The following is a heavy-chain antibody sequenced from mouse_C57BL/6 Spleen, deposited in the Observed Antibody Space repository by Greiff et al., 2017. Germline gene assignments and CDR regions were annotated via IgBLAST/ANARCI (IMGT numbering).Heavy chain of an antibody. CDR2: IRNKANGYTT. J-gene: IGHJ3*01. CDR1: GFTFTDYY. D-gene: IGHD1-1*01. V-gene: IGHV7-3*01. CDR3: ASLDYYGSSYHFAY. Sequence: EVKVVESGGGLVQPGGSLSLSCAASGFTFTDYYMSWVRQPPGKALEWLGFIRNKANGYTTEYSASVKGRFTISRDNSQSILYLQMNALRAEDSATYYCASLDYYGSSYHFAYWGQGTLVTVSA.